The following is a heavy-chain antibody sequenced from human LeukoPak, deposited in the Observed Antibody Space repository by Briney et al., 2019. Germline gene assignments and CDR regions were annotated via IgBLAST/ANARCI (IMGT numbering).Heavy chain of an antibody. D-gene: IGHD6-13*01. CDR2: FDPEDGET. V-gene: IGHV1-24*01. Sequence: GASVKVSCKVSGYTLTELSMHWVRQAPGKGLEWMGGFDPEDGETIYAQKFQGRVTMTEDTSTDTAYMELSSLGSEDTAVYYCATVYSSSWYNWFDPWGQGTLVTVSS. J-gene: IGHJ5*02. CDR3: ATVYSSSWYNWFDP. CDR1: GYTLTELS.